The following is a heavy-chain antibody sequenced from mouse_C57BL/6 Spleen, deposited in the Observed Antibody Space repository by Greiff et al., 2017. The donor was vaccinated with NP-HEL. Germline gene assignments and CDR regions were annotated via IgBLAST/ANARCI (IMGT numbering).Heavy chain of an antibody. V-gene: IGHV3-6*01. CDR1: GYSITSGYY. CDR2: ISYDGSN. D-gene: IGHD2-5*01. Sequence: DVKLQESGPGLVKPSQSLSLTCSVTGYSITSGYYWNWIRQFPGNKLEWMGYISYDGSNNYNPSLKNRISITRDTSKNQFFLKLNSVTTEDTATYYCASPYSNYPWFAYWGQGTLVTVSA. CDR3: ASPYSNYPWFAY. J-gene: IGHJ3*01.